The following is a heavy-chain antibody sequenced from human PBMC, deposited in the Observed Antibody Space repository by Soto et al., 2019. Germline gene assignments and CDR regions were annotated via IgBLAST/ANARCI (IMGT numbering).Heavy chain of an antibody. CDR1: GGTFSSYA. CDR3: ARPTTYSSGWYGHGMDV. Sequence: GASVKVSCKASGGTFSSYAISWVRQAPGQGLEWMGGIIPIFGTANYAQKFQGRVTITADKSTSTAYMELSSLRSEDTAVYYCARPTTYSSGWYGHGMDVWGQGTTVTVSS. J-gene: IGHJ6*02. D-gene: IGHD6-19*01. V-gene: IGHV1-69*06. CDR2: IIPIFGTA.